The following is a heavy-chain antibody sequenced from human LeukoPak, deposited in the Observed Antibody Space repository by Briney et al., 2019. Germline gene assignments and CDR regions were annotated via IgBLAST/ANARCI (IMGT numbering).Heavy chain of an antibody. Sequence: VSSVKVSFKASGYTFTSYGISWVRQAPGQGLEWMGWISAYNGNTNYAQKLQGRVTMTTDASTSTAYMEVRSLRSDDTAVYYCARDRCSGGSCAFDYWGQGSLVTVSS. CDR3: ARDRCSGGSCAFDY. CDR2: ISAYNGNT. D-gene: IGHD2-15*01. J-gene: IGHJ4*02. CDR1: GYTFTSYG. V-gene: IGHV1-18*01.